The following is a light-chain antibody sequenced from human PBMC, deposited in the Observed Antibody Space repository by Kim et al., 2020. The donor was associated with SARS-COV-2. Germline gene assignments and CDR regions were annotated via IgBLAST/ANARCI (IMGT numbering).Light chain of an antibody. CDR3: QQSYSAPHLT. Sequence: DIQMTQSPSSLSASVGDRVTITCRASQSIFNYLNWYQHKPGKAPKLLIYAASSLQSGVPSRFSGSGSGTDSTLTICSLQPEDFATYSCQQSYSAPHLTFGGGTKVEI. CDR1: QSIFNY. J-gene: IGKJ4*01. V-gene: IGKV1-39*01. CDR2: AAS.